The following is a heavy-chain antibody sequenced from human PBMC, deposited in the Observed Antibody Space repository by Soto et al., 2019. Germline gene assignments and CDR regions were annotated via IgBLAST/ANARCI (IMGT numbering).Heavy chain of an antibody. Sequence: GASVKVSCKVSGYTLTELSMHWVRQAPGKGLEWKGGFDPEDGETIYAQKFQGRVTMTEDTSTDTAYMELSSLRSEDTAVYYCATSRGYYYDSSGPLDLDYWGQGTLVTVSS. CDR2: FDPEDGET. D-gene: IGHD3-22*01. V-gene: IGHV1-24*01. CDR1: GYTLTELS. CDR3: ATSRGYYYDSSGPLDLDY. J-gene: IGHJ4*02.